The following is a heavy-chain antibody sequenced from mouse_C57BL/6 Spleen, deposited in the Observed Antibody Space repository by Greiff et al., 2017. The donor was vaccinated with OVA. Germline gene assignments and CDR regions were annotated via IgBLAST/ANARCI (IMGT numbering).Heavy chain of an antibody. D-gene: IGHD2-4*01. CDR1: GYTFTSYW. V-gene: IGHV1-69*01. CDR2: IDPSDSYT. Sequence: QVQLQQPGAELVMPGASVKLSCKASGYTFTSYWMHWVKQRPGQGLEWIGEIDPSDSYTNYNQKFKGKSTLTVDTSSSTAYMQLSSLTSEDSAVYYGARGRLDAWFAYWGKGTLVTVSA. CDR3: ARGRLDAWFAY. J-gene: IGHJ3*01.